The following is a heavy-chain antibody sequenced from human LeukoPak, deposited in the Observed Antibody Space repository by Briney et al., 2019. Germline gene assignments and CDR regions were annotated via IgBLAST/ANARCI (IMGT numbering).Heavy chain of an antibody. V-gene: IGHV1-24*01. J-gene: IGHJ4*02. CDR2: FDPEDGET. D-gene: IGHD2-2*01. CDR3: ATGVVVAAGEFLDY. Sequence: GASVRVSCKVPGYTLTELSMHWVRQAPGKGLEWMGGFDPEDGETIYAQKFQGRVTMTEDTSTDTAYMELSSLRSEDTAVYYCATGVVVAAGEFLDYWGQGTLVTVSS. CDR1: GYTLTELS.